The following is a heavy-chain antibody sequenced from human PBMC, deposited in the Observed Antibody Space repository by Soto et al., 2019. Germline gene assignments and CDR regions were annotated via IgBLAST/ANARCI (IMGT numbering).Heavy chain of an antibody. J-gene: IGHJ4*02. Sequence: QVRLVESGGGVVQPGTSLRLSCAASGFTFSSYAIHWVRQAPGKGLEWVAFMRSDGSNTFYVDSVRGRFTVSRDNSKNTLSMQMTGLMPEATAVYFCTRSHSTALVPYYFDYWGQGTLVTVSS. CDR1: GFTFSSYA. V-gene: IGHV3-30*03. CDR2: MRSDGSNT. D-gene: IGHD5-18*01. CDR3: TRSHSTALVPYYFDY.